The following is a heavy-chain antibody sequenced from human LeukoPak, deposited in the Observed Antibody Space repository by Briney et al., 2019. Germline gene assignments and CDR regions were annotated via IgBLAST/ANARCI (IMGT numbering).Heavy chain of an antibody. CDR1: GYTFSSYG. V-gene: IGHV1-18*01. CDR2: ISAYNGNT. J-gene: IGHJ4*02. CDR3: ARDQGIYNHRIIDS. Sequence: ASVKVSCKSSGYTFSSYGIIWVRQAPGQGLEWMGSISAYNGNTNFAQEFQGRVTMTTDTSTSTASMELRSLRSDDTAVYYCARDQGIYNHRIIDSWGQGTLVTVSS. D-gene: IGHD5-12*01.